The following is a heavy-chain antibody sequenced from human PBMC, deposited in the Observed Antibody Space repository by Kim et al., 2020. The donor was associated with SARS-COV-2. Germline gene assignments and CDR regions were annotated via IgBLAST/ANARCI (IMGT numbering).Heavy chain of an antibody. V-gene: IGHV3-23*01. CDR3: AKSPGEYYYYGLDV. Sequence: DSGRGRYTISRDNTKNTLYLQMHTLSVEDTAVYYCAKSPGEYYYYGLDVWGQGTTVTVSS. J-gene: IGHJ6*02. D-gene: IGHD3-10*01.